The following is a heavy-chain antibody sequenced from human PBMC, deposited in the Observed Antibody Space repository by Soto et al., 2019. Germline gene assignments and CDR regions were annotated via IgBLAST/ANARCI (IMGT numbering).Heavy chain of an antibody. D-gene: IGHD6-13*01. V-gene: IGHV3-9*01. CDR2: ISWNSGSI. J-gene: IGHJ6*03. Sequence: EVQLVESRGGLVQPGRSLRLPCAAAGFTFDAYAMHWVRQAPGKGLEWVSGISWNSGSIGYADSVKGRFTISRDNAKNSLYRQMNSLRAEDTALYYCAKLPGPRGIAAACQNYYYYYMDVWGKGTTVTVSS. CDR3: AKLPGPRGIAAACQNYYYYYMDV. CDR1: GFTFDAYA.